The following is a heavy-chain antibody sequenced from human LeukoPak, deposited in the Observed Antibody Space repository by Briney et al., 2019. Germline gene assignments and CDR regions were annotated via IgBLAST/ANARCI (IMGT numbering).Heavy chain of an antibody. J-gene: IGHJ6*02. V-gene: IGHV1-2*02. CDR2: INPNSGGT. D-gene: IGHD3-10*01. CDR1: GYTFTGYY. CDR3: ARESLPGSYYYYGMDV. Sequence: ASVKVSCKASGYTFTGYYMYWVRQAPGQGLEWMGWINPNSGGTNYAQKSQGRVTMTRDTSISTAYMELSRLRSDDTAVYYCARESLPGSYYYYGMDVWGQGTTVTVSS.